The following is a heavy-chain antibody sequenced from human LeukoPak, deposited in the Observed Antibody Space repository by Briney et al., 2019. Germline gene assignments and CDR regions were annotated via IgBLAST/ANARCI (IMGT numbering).Heavy chain of an antibody. D-gene: IGHD6-13*01. J-gene: IGHJ4*02. V-gene: IGHV3-74*01. CDR2: IKNDGSVT. CDR3: ARYNAAAGDY. CDR1: GFTFSSYW. Sequence: PGGSLRLSCAASGFTFSSYWMQWVRQAPGKGLVWVSRIKNDGSVTNYADSVKGRYTISRDNAKNTLYLQMNSLRAEDTAVYYCARYNAAAGDYCGQGTLVTVSS.